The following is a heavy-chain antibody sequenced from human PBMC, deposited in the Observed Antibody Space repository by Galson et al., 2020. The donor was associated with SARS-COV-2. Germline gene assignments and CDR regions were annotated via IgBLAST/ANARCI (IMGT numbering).Heavy chain of an antibody. D-gene: IGHD1-26*01. CDR1: GFTFSSYG. Sequence: GESLKLSCAASGFTFSSYGMHWVRQAPGKGLEWVAVIWYDGSNKYYADSVKGRFTISRDNSKNTLYLQMNSLRAEDTAVYYCARISRLRKIRTPVGATDFDYWGQGTLVTVSS. V-gene: IGHV3-33*01. J-gene: IGHJ4*02. CDR3: ARISRLRKIRTPVGATDFDY. CDR2: IWYDGSNK.